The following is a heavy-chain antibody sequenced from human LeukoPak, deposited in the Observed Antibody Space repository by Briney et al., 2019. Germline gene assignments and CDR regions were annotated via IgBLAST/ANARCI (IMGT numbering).Heavy chain of an antibody. CDR2: INGSGGST. CDR3: AKDLMRDLWFGES. V-gene: IGHV3-23*01. CDR1: GVTFSSYA. J-gene: IGHJ5*02. Sequence: PGGSLRLSCAASGVTFSSYAMSWVRQAPGKGLEWVSDINGSGGSTYYADSVKGRFTISRDNSKNTLYLQMNSLRAEDTATYYCAKDLMRDLWFGESWGQGTLVTVSS. D-gene: IGHD3-10*01.